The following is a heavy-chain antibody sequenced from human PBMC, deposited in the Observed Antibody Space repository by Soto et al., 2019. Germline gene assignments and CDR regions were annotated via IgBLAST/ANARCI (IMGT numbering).Heavy chain of an antibody. J-gene: IGHJ4*02. CDR1: GYTLTELS. CDR3: ATDTYGTSALDY. V-gene: IGHV1-24*01. D-gene: IGHD2-2*01. Sequence: ASVKVSCKVSGYTLTELSMHWVRQAPGKGLEWMGGFDPEDGETIYAQKFQGRVTMTEDTSTDTAYMELSSLRSEDTAVYYCATDTYGTSALDYWGQGTLVTGSS. CDR2: FDPEDGET.